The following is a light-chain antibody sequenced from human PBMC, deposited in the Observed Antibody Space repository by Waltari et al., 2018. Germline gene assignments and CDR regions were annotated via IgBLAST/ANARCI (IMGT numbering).Light chain of an antibody. CDR1: QSVSSY. J-gene: IGKJ4*01. V-gene: IGKV3-11*01. Sequence: EIVLTQSPATLSLSPGERATLSCRASQSVSSYLAWYQQKPGQAPRLLIYDASNRATGIPARFSGSGSGTDFTLTISSLEPEDFAAYYCQQRSNWPPVALTFGGGTKVEIK. CDR2: DAS. CDR3: QQRSNWPPVALT.